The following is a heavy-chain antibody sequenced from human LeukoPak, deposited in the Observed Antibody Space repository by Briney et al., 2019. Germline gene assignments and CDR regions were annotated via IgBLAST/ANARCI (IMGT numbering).Heavy chain of an antibody. J-gene: IGHJ6*03. D-gene: IGHD5-12*01. CDR1: GGSFSGYY. V-gene: IGHV4-34*01. CDR3: ATNPPDIVATTYFYYMDV. CDR2: INHSGST. Sequence: WETLSLTCAVYGGSFSGYYWSWIRQPPGKGLEWIGEINHSGSTNYNPSLKSRVTISVDTSKNQFSLKLSSVTAADTAVYYCATNPPDIVATTYFYYMDVWGKGTPVTVSS.